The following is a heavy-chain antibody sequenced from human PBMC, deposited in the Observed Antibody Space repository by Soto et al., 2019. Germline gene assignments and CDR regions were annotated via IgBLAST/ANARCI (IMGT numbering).Heavy chain of an antibody. CDR2: IYWDDDK. CDR3: AHRVLRTVFGLVTTTAIYFDF. J-gene: IGHJ4*02. CDR1: GFSLTTSGVG. V-gene: IGHV2-5*02. Sequence: QITLKESGPTVVKPTETLTLTCTFSGFSLTTSGVGVGWVRQSPGKAPERLALIYWDDDKRYSTSLKSRLTITKDNSKNQVVLTMANVDPADTATYYCAHRVLRTVFGLVTTTAIYFDFWGQGTPVVVSS. D-gene: IGHD3-3*01.